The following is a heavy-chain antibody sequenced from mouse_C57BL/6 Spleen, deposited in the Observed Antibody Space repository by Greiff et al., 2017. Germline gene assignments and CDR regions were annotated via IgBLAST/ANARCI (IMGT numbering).Heavy chain of an antibody. CDR2: INPSNGGT. J-gene: IGHJ2*01. V-gene: IGHV1-53*01. CDR1: GYTFTSYW. D-gene: IGHD2-3*01. Sequence: QVQLQQPGTELVKPGASVKLSCKASGYTFTSYWMHWVKQRPGQGLEWIGNINPSNGGTNYNEKFKSKATLTVDKSSSTAYMQLSSLPSEDSAVYYCASYEGYYEGYFDYWGQGTTPTVSS. CDR3: ASYEGYYEGYFDY.